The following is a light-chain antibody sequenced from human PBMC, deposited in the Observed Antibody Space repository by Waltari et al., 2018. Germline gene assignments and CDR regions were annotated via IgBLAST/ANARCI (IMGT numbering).Light chain of an antibody. J-gene: IGKJ3*01. CDR3: QQYYSTIFT. Sequence: ETVMTQSPATLSVSPGERATLSCRASQTVSNDLAWYQQKPGQAPRLLIYGASTRPTGVPARFSGSGSGTEFTLTISSLQAEDVAVYYCQQYYSTIFTFGPGTKVDLK. CDR1: QTVSND. CDR2: GAS. V-gene: IGKV3-15*01.